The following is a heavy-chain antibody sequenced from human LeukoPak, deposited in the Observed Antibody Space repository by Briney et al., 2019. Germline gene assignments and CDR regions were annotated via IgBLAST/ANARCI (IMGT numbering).Heavy chain of an antibody. CDR3: ARVGYYYDSSGYYFDY. J-gene: IGHJ4*02. CDR1: GGSISSCGYY. V-gene: IGHV4-31*03. Sequence: PSETLSLTCTVSGGSISSCGYYWSWIRQHPGKGLVWIGYIYYSGSTYYNPSLKSRVTISVDTSKNQFSLKLSSVTAADTAVYYCARVGYYYDSSGYYFDYWGQGTLVTVSS. D-gene: IGHD3-22*01. CDR2: IYYSGST.